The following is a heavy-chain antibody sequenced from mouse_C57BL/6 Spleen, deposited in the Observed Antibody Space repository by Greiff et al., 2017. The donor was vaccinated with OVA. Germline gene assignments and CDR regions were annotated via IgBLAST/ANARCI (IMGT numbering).Heavy chain of an antibody. CDR3: TKPYYYGSSYVGWFAY. CDR1: GYTFTDYE. D-gene: IGHD1-1*01. V-gene: IGHV1-15*01. CDR2: IDPETGGT. J-gene: IGHJ3*01. Sequence: QVHVKQSGAELVRPGASVTLSCKASGYTFTDYEMHWVKQTPVHGLEWIGAIDPETGGTAYNQKFKGKAILTADKSSSTAYMELRSLTSEDSAVYYCTKPYYYGSSYVGWFAYWGQGTLVTVSA.